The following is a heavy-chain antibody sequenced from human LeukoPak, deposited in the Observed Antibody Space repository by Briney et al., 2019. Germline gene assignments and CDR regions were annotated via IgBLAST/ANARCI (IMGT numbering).Heavy chain of an antibody. CDR3: AIVRADLSIDF. CDR1: IETFSGHC. D-gene: IGHD2/OR15-2a*01. V-gene: IGHV4-34*01. CDR2: INHSGST. J-gene: IGHJ4*02. Sequence: PSETLSFTSAVYIETFSGHCWIWIRQPPGKGLEWIGEINHSGSTNYNPSLKRRVTISADTSKNQFSLTLSSVTAADTAMYYCAIVRADLSIDFWGQGNLVTVSS.